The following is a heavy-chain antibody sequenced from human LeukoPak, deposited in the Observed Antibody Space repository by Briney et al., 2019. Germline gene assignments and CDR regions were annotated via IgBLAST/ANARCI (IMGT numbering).Heavy chain of an antibody. V-gene: IGHV3-9*01. CDR1: GFPFNDYA. J-gene: IGHJ4*02. D-gene: IGHD6-19*01. Sequence: PGRSLRLSCAAAGFPFNDYAMLWYRQVPGKGLEYVSGISWNSDYIVYAESVKGRFTISRDNAKNSLFLQMNSLRAEDTALYYCAKDFGTAVGTSDYWGQGTLVTVSS. CDR3: AKDFGTAVGTSDY. CDR2: ISWNSDYI.